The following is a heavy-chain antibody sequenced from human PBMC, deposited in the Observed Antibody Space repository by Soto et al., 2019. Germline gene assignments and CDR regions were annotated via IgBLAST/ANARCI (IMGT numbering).Heavy chain of an antibody. CDR1: GGTFNNYP. CDR3: ARGRGYSGDDHYYYFDMDV. J-gene: IGHJ6*02. D-gene: IGHD5-12*01. V-gene: IGHV1-69*01. Sequence: QVQLVQSGAEVKKPASSVKVSCKASGGTFNNYPITWVRQAPGEGLEWMGGSIPIFGTANYAQNFQGRVTISVDESTSTAYMELSSLRSEATAVYYCARGRGYSGDDHYYYFDMDVWGQGTTVTVSS. CDR2: SIPIFGTA.